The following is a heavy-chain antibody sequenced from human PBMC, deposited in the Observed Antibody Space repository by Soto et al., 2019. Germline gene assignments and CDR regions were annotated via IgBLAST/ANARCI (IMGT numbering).Heavy chain of an antibody. CDR3: GKDWPSWSHF. J-gene: IGHJ4*02. CDR2: ISDSGDNT. CDR1: GFIFSNYA. D-gene: IGHD1-26*01. Sequence: EVQLLESGGTLVQPGGSLRLSCAASGFIFSNYALSWVRQAPGKGLEWVSSISDSGDNTYYAGSVKGRFTISKDNSKNTLYLQSNSLRVQDTAVYYCGKDWPSWSHFWGQGTLVTVSS. V-gene: IGHV3-23*01.